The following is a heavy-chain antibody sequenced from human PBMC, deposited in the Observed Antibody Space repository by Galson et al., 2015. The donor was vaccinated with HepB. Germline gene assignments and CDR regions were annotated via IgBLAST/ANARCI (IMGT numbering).Heavy chain of an antibody. CDR3: APPVVVVTPTRYEDPLDI. Sequence: SLRLSCAASGFTFSGYSMNWVRQAPGKGLEWLSSISSTSTYIYYADSVKGRFTISRDNTKNSVFLQMNSLRADDTAVYYCAPPVVVVTPTRYEDPLDIWGQGTMVTVSS. V-gene: IGHV3-21*01. CDR1: GFTFSGYS. D-gene: IGHD2-15*01. CDR2: ISSTSTYI. J-gene: IGHJ3*02.